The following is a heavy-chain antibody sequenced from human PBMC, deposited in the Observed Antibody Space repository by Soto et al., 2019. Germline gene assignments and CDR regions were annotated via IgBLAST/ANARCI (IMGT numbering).Heavy chain of an antibody. CDR3: ARDSYYDILTGYSRNAFDI. CDR2: INPNTGGT. V-gene: IGHV1-2*02. J-gene: IGHJ3*02. Sequence: RASVKVSCKASGYSFTSHYINWVRQAPGQGLEWVGWINPNTGGTNSAQNFQGRVTMSRDTSVTTAYMDLSRLTSDDTAVYYCARDSYYDILTGYSRNAFDIWGQGTMVTVSS. CDR1: GYSFTSHY. D-gene: IGHD3-9*01.